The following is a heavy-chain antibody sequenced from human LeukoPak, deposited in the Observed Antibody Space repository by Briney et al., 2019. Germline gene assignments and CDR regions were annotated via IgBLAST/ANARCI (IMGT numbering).Heavy chain of an antibody. J-gene: IGHJ4*02. CDR2: ISYDGSNK. CDR1: GLTFSSYA. V-gene: IGHV3-30-3*01. Sequence: GRSLRLSCAASGLTFSSYAMHCVRQAPSKGLEWVAVISYDGSNKYYADSVKGRFTITRDNSKNTLYLQMNSLRAEDTAVYYCARRMYYYDSSGYYYPYFDYWGQGTLVTVSS. D-gene: IGHD3-22*01. CDR3: ARRMYYYDSSGYYYPYFDY.